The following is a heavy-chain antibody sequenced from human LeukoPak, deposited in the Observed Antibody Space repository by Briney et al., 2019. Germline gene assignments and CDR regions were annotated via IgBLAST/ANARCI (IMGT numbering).Heavy chain of an antibody. CDR3: ARDSLDCSSTSCYPELTPPGDY. Sequence: GGSLRLSCAASGFTFSTYWMSWVRQAPGKGLEWVANVTYDGSEKYYVDSVNGRFTISRDNAKNSLYLQMNSLRAEDTAVYYCARDSLDCSSTSCYPELTPPGDYWGQGTLVTVSS. D-gene: IGHD2-2*01. CDR1: GFTFSTYW. CDR2: VTYDGSEK. J-gene: IGHJ4*02. V-gene: IGHV3-7*01.